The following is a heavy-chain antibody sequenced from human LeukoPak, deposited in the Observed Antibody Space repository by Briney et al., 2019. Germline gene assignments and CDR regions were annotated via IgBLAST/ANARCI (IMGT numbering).Heavy chain of an antibody. J-gene: IGHJ4*02. CDR1: GFTFSSYS. CDR3: AREVVIDY. Sequence: GGSLRLSCAASGFTFSSYSMNWVRQAPGKGLEWVSYISSSSTIYYADSVKGRFTISRDNAKNSLYLQMNSLRAEDTAAYYCAREVVIDYWGQGTLVTVSS. D-gene: IGHD3-22*01. CDR2: ISSSSTI. V-gene: IGHV3-48*01.